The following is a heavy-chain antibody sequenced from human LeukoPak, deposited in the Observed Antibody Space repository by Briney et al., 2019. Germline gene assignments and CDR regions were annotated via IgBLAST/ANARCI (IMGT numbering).Heavy chain of an antibody. D-gene: IGHD4-11*01. V-gene: IGHV7-4-1*02. CDR1: GYTFTSYA. CDR3: ARAMTTVRFRWFDP. J-gene: IGHJ5*02. Sequence: ASVKVSCKASGYTFTSYAMNWVRQAPGQGLEWMGWINTNTGNPTYAQGFTGRFVFSLDTSVSTAYLQISSLKAEDTAVYYCARAMTTVRFRWFDPWGQGTLVTVSS. CDR2: INTNTGNP.